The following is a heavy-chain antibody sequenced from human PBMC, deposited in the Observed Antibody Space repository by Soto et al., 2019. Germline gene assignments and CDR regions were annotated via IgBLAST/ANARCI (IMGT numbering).Heavy chain of an antibody. Sequence: ASVKVSCKASGYTFTSYGISWVRQAPGQGLEWMGWISAYNGNTNYAQKLQGRVTMTTDTSTSTAYMELRSLRSDDTAVYYCARYYDFWSGYSLYWFDPWGQGTLGTVSS. CDR3: ARYYDFWSGYSLYWFDP. CDR1: GYTFTSYG. V-gene: IGHV1-18*04. J-gene: IGHJ5*02. D-gene: IGHD3-3*01. CDR2: ISAYNGNT.